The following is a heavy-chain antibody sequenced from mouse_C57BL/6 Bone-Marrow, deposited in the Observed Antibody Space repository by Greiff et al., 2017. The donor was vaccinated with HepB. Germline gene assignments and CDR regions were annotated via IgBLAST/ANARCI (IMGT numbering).Heavy chain of an antibody. CDR1: GFNIKDDY. V-gene: IGHV14-4*01. Sequence: EVHLVESGAELVRPGASVKLSCTASGFNIKDDYMHWVKQRPEQGLEWIGWIDPENGDTEYASKFQGKATITADTSSNTAYLQLSSLTSEDTAVYYCTTRYDYGGAMDYWGQGTSVTVSS. J-gene: IGHJ4*01. D-gene: IGHD2-4*01. CDR3: TTRYDYGGAMDY. CDR2: IDPENGDT.